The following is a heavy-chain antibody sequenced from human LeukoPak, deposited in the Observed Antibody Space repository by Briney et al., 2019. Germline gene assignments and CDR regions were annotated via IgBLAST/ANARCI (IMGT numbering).Heavy chain of an antibody. CDR1: GGSFSGYY. V-gene: IGHV4-34*01. CDR2: INHSGST. Sequence: SETLSLTCAVYGGSFSGYYWSWIRQPPGKGLEWIGEINHSGSTNYNPSLKSRVTISVDTSKNQFSLKLSSVTAADTAVYYCARGGFNWFDPWGREPWSPSPQ. CDR3: ARGGFNWFDP. J-gene: IGHJ5*02.